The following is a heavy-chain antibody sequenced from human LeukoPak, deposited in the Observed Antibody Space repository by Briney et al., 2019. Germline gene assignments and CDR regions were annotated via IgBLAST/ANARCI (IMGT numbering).Heavy chain of an antibody. CDR1: GGSISSGDYY. CDR2: FYYSGST. Sequence: SQTLSLTCTVSGGSISSGDYYWSWIRQPPGTGLEWIGYFYYSGSTYYNPSLKSRVTISVDTSKNQFSLKLSSVTAADTAVYYCARGRGALTDYWGQGTLVTVSS. V-gene: IGHV4-30-4*08. D-gene: IGHD3-10*01. J-gene: IGHJ4*02. CDR3: ARGRGALTDY.